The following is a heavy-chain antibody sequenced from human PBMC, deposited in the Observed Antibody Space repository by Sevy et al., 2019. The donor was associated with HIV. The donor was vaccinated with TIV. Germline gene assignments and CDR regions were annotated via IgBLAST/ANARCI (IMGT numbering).Heavy chain of an antibody. CDR1: GGSFSGYY. D-gene: IGHD4-17*01. Sequence: SETLSLTCAVYGGSFSGYYWSWIRQPPGKGLEWIGEINHSGSTNYNPSLKSRVTISVDTSKNQSSLKLSSVTAADTAVYYCARATHSGFDPWGQGTLVTVSS. CDR3: ARATHSGFDP. CDR2: INHSGST. J-gene: IGHJ5*02. V-gene: IGHV4-34*01.